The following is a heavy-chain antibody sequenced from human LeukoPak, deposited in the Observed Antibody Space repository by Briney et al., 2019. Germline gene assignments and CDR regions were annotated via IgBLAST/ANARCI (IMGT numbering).Heavy chain of an antibody. V-gene: IGHV3-23*01. CDR1: GFTFSTYA. J-gene: IGHJ4*02. CDR2: ISGSGSST. D-gene: IGHD1-26*01. CDR3: VKDGDDSGSYLVY. Sequence: GGSLRLSCAASGFTFSTYAMSWVRQAPGKGLEWVSVISGSGSSTYYADSVKGRFTISRDNSKNTLYLQMNSLRAEDTAVYYCVKDGDDSGSYLVYWGQGTLVTVSS.